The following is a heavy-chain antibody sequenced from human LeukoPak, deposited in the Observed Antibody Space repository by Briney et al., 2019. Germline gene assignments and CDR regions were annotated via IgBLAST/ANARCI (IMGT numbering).Heavy chain of an antibody. D-gene: IGHD3-22*01. CDR1: GFTFDDYT. J-gene: IGHJ4*02. Sequence: GGSLRLSCAASGFTFDDYTRHWVRQAPGKGLEWVSLISWDGGSTYYADSVKGRFTISRDNSKNSLYLQMNSLRTEDTALYYCAKDGGGYYDSSGYDYWGQGTLVTVSS. CDR3: AKDGGGYYDSSGYDY. CDR2: ISWDGGST. V-gene: IGHV3-43*01.